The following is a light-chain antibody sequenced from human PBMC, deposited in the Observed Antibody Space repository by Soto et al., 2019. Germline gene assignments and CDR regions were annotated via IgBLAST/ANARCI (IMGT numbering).Light chain of an antibody. CDR1: QSVSSN. CDR2: GAS. J-gene: IGKJ5*01. CDR3: QQYGSSPIT. V-gene: IGKV3-20*01. Sequence: EIVLTQSPGTLSLSPGERATLSCRASQSVSSNLAWYQQKPGQAPRVLISGASSRATGIPDRFSGSGSGTDFTLTISRLEPKDFAVFYCQQYGSSPITFGQGTRLEIK.